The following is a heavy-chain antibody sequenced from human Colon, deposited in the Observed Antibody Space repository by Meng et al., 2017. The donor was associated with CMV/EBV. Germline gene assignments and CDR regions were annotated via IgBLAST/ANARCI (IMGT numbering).Heavy chain of an antibody. Sequence: QGGAWLVVPSGPLSYPVAVYGCSLSCYYWSWIRQPPGKGLEGIGEINHSGSTNYNPSLKSRVTISVATSKKQFSLKLSSVTAADTAVYYCARGGAPRRPPGARWGQGTLVTVSS. D-gene: IGHD1-26*01. CDR2: INHSGST. J-gene: IGHJ4*02. V-gene: IGHV4-34*01. CDR1: GCSLSCYY. CDR3: ARGGAPRRPPGAR.